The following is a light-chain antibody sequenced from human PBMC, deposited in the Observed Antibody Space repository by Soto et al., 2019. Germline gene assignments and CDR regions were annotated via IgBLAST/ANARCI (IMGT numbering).Light chain of an antibody. CDR3: QSYDSSRSGIVV. V-gene: IGLV1-40*01. J-gene: IGLJ2*01. CDR1: TSNIGAGYD. Sequence: QSVLTQPPSVSGAPGQRVTISCTGSTSNIGAGYDVHWYQQLPGTAPKLLIYGNSNRPSGVPDRFSVSKSVTSASLAITGLQAEAEADDYCQSYDSSRSGIVVFGGGTKLTVL. CDR2: GNS.